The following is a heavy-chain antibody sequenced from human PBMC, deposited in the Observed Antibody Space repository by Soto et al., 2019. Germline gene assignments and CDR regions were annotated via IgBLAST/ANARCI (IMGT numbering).Heavy chain of an antibody. Sequence: GGSLRLSCAASGFTFSSYGMHWVRQAPGKGLEWVAVISYDGSNKYYADSVKGRFTISRDNSKNTLYLQMNGLRAEDTAVYYCAKSLGYLDYWGQGTLVTVSS. D-gene: IGHD6-13*01. CDR3: AKSLGYLDY. V-gene: IGHV3-30*18. CDR1: GFTFSSYG. CDR2: ISYDGSNK. J-gene: IGHJ4*02.